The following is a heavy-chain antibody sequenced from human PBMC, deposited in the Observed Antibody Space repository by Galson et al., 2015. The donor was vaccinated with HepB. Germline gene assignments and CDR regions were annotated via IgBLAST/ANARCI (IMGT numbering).Heavy chain of an antibody. V-gene: IGHV3-21*01. CDR1: GFTFSSYS. J-gene: IGHJ4*02. D-gene: IGHD2-15*01. CDR2: ISSSSSYI. CDR3: ARVEEDIAFHPVDY. Sequence: SLRLSCAASGFTFSSYSMNWVRQAPGKGLEWVSSISSSSSYIYYADSVKGRFTISRDNAKNSLYLQMNSLRAEDTAAYYCARVEEDIAFHPVDYWGQGTLVTVSS.